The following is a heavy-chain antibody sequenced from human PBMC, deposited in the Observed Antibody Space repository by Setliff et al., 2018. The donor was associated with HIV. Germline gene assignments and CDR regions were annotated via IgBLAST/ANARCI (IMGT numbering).Heavy chain of an antibody. CDR1: GFTFSTFA. D-gene: IGHD3-9*01. V-gene: IGHV3-30*07. CDR2: ISYDGSRT. CDR3: ASGRWYYDILTGYFERGYNWFDP. Sequence: GGSLRLSCVASGFTFSTFAMHWVRQAPGKGLEWVSVISYDGSRTFYADSVKGRFTISRDNSKNTLYLQVNSLRAEDTAVYYCASGRWYYDILTGYFERGYNWFDPWGQGTLVTVSS. J-gene: IGHJ5*02.